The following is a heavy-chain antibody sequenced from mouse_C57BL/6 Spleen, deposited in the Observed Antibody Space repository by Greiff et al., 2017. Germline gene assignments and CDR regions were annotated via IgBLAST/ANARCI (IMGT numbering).Heavy chain of an antibody. CDR3: TRGRYGYDGFDY. Sequence: QVQLKESGAELARPGASVKLSCKASGYTFTSYGISWVKQRTGQGLAWIGEIYPRSGNTYYNEKFKGKATLTADNSSSTAYMELRSLTSEDSAVYFCTRGRYGYDGFDYWGQGTTLTVSS. V-gene: IGHV1-81*01. D-gene: IGHD2-2*01. CDR2: IYPRSGNT. J-gene: IGHJ2*01. CDR1: GYTFTSYG.